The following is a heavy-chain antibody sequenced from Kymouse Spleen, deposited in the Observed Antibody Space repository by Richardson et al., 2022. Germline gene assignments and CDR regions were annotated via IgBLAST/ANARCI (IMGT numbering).Heavy chain of an antibody. D-gene: IGHD6-19*01. V-gene: IGHV1-18*01. CDR1: GYTFTSYG. CDR3: AREKQWLNYYYYYGMDV. Sequence: QVQLVQSGAEVKKPGASVKVSCKASGYTFTSYGISWVRQAPGQGLEWMGWISAYNGNTNYAQKLQGRVTMTTDTSTSTAYMELRSLRSDDTAVYYCAREKQWLNYYYYYGMDVWGQGTTVTVSS. J-gene: IGHJ6*02. CDR2: ISAYNGNT.